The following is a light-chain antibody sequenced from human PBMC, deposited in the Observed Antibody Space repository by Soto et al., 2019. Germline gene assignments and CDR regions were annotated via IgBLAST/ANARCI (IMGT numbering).Light chain of an antibody. CDR1: RIIDTY. J-gene: IGKJ5*01. CDR3: KHSYNTPIT. V-gene: IGKV1-39*01. CDR2: LAS. Sequence: DIQMTQSPSSLSASVGDRVTITCRASRIIDTYVDWYQQKPGKAPDLLIYLASTLQVGVPSRFSGSGSGTDFTLTISGLQPEDFAAYYCKHSYNTPITFGQGTRLEIK.